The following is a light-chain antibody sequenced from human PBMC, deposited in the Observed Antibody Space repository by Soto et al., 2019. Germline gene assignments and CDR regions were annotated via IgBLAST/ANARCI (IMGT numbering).Light chain of an antibody. Sequence: QSALTHPPSASGSPGQSVTISCTGTSSDVGGYNYVSWYQQHPGKAPKLMIYEVSERPSGVPDRFSGSKSGNTASLTVSGLQAEDEADYYCSSYAGSNRVFGTGTKLTVL. V-gene: IGLV2-8*01. J-gene: IGLJ1*01. CDR3: SSYAGSNRV. CDR2: EVS. CDR1: SSDVGGYNY.